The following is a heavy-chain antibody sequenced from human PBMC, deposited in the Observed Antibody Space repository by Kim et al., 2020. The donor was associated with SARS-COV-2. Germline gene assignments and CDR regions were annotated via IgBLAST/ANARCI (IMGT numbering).Heavy chain of an antibody. CDR3: ARDGSYIDY. Sequence: GSPNYNPSLKSRVTMSVDTSKNQFSLKLSSVTAADTAVYYCARDGSYIDYWGQGTLVTVSS. V-gene: IGHV4-4*07. CDR2: GSP. D-gene: IGHD1-26*01. J-gene: IGHJ4*02.